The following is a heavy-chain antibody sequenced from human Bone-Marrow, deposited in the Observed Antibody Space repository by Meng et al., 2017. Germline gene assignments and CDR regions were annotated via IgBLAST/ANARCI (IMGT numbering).Heavy chain of an antibody. J-gene: IGHJ5*02. CDR1: GGTFHCYA. Sequence: QSWPWVKKPGASVKASIATYGGTFHCYAICWVRQAPAQGLEWMGGIIPIFGTANYAQKFQGRVTIPADKSTSTAYMELSSLRSEDTAVYYCARVVGYSGSYELDPWGQGTLVTVSS. CDR3: ARVVGYSGSYELDP. V-gene: IGHV1-69*06. CDR2: IIPIFGTA. D-gene: IGHD1-26*01.